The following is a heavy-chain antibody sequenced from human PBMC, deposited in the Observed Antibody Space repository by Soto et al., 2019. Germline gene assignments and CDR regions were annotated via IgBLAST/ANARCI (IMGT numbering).Heavy chain of an antibody. CDR1: GGSFSDYQ. J-gene: IGHJ2*01. CDR3: ARETFYYGSGVSRHWYFDL. V-gene: IGHV4-34*01. Sequence: SETLSLTCVFYGGSFSDYQWSWIRQPPGEGLEWIGEINHSGSTNFNPSLKSRVTISVDTSNNQFSLKLTSVTAADTAVYYCARETFYYGSGVSRHWYFDLWGRGTLVTVSS. D-gene: IGHD3-10*01. CDR2: INHSGST.